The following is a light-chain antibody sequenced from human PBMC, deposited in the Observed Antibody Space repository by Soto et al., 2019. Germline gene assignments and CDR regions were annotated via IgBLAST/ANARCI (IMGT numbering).Light chain of an antibody. Sequence: EIVLTQSPGTLSLSPGERATLSCRASQSISSFYLAWYQQTPGQAPRLLIYDASSRAAGIPDRFSGGGSGTDFTLTISILEPEDFGVYYCQQYCGSPRTFCQGTKVEIK. J-gene: IGKJ1*01. CDR2: DAS. CDR1: QSISSFY. V-gene: IGKV3-20*01. CDR3: QQYCGSPRT.